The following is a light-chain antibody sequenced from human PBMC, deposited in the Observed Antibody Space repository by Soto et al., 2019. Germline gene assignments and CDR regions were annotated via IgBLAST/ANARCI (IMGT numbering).Light chain of an antibody. Sequence: EIVLTQSPATLSLSPGERATPSCRASQSIISYLAWYQQKPGQAPRLLIYDGSNRATGIPARFSGSGSGTDFTLTISSLEPEDFAVYYCQQRYNWPPITFGQGTRLEIK. V-gene: IGKV3-11*01. CDR2: DGS. CDR3: QQRYNWPPIT. CDR1: QSIISY. J-gene: IGKJ5*01.